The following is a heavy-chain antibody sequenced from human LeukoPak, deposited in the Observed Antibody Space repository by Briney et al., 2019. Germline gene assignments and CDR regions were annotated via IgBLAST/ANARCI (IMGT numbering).Heavy chain of an antibody. V-gene: IGHV1-18*01. CDR1: GYTFMSHG. Sequence: GASVKVSCKAYGYTFMSHGISWVRQAPGQGLEWMGWISGSSSNTNYAQRLQGRVTMTTDTSTTTAYMELRSLRSDDTAVYYCARDLLLWFGDPTHWGQGTLVTVSS. D-gene: IGHD3-10*01. CDR2: ISGSSSNT. CDR3: ARDLLLWFGDPTH. J-gene: IGHJ4*02.